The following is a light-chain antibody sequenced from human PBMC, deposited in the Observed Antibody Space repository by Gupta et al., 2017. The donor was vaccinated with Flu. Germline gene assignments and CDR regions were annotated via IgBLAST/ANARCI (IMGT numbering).Light chain of an antibody. J-gene: IGKJ1*01. CDR1: QSRLHSNGYNY. Sequence: VTPGEPASISCSSSQSRLHSNGYNYLDWYLQKPGQSPQLLIYLGSNRASGVPDRFSGSGSGTDFTLKISRVEAEDVGVYYCMQALQTPVTFGQGTKVEIK. CDR2: LGS. V-gene: IGKV2-28*01. CDR3: MQALQTPVT.